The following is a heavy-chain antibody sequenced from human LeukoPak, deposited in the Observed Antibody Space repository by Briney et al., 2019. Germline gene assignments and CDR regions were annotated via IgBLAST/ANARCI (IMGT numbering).Heavy chain of an antibody. J-gene: IGHJ5*02. CDR2: ISSISSYI. V-gene: IGHV3-21*01. D-gene: IGHD3-10*01. Sequence: GGSLRPSWAASGFTLTSYSMNWVRQAPGKGLEWVSSISSISSYIYYADSVKGRFTIASDNTKYSLYLQMNSLRAEDTAVYYCARESASLWFGELSGWFAPWGEGTLVTVSS. CDR1: GFTLTSYS. CDR3: ARESASLWFGELSGWFAP.